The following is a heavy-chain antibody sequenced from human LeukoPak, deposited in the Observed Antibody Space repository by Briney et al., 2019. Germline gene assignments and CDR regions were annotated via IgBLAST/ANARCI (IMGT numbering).Heavy chain of an antibody. CDR1: GFTFSSYV. CDR3: VKVGCSGGTCYWAYFQH. D-gene: IGHD2-15*01. J-gene: IGHJ1*01. V-gene: IGHV3-64D*09. CDR2: ISSNGNRT. Sequence: QPGGSLRLSCSASGFTFSSYVMHWVRQAPGKGLEYVSGISSNGNRTYYADSVKGRFIIPRDNSKNTLYLQMSSLRAEDTAVYYCVKVGCSGGTCYWAYFQHWGQGTLVTVSS.